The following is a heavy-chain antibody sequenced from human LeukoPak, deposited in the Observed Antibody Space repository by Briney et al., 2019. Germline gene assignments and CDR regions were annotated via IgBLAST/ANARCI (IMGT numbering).Heavy chain of an antibody. D-gene: IGHD5-24*01. V-gene: IGHV3-23*01. CDR2: LSGNGDLR. CDR3: AKAKGWLQGAFDN. CDR1: GFTLSNNA. J-gene: IGHJ4*02. Sequence: GGSLRLSCAASGFTLSNNAMSWVRQAPGKGLEWVSGLSGNGDLRHYADAVKGRFTISRDNSENTLYLEMNSLRAEDTALYYCAKAKGWLQGAFDNWGQGTRVTVSS.